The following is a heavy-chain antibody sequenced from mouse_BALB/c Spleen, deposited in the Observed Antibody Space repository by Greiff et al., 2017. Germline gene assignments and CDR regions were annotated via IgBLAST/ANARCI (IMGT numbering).Heavy chain of an antibody. V-gene: IGHV2-6-7*01. CDR3: ARVNYYGSSYWFAY. Sequence: VKLMESGPGLVAPSQSLSITCTVSGFSLTGYGVNWVRQPPGKGLEWLGMIWGDGSTDYNSALKSRLSISKDNSKSQVFLKMNSLQTDDTARYYCARVNYYGSSYWFAYWGQGTLVTVSA. J-gene: IGHJ3*01. D-gene: IGHD1-1*01. CDR1: GFSLTGYG. CDR2: IWGDGST.